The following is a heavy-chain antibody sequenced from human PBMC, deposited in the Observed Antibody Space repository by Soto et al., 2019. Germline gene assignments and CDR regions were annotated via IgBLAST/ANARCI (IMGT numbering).Heavy chain of an antibody. CDR1: GFSFSSFA. CDR3: AKGVELDV. J-gene: IGHJ6*04. Sequence: EVLLLESGGGLVQPGGSLRLSCEASGFSFSSFAMNWVRQAPGKGLEWVSAIGDSGASTYYADSVKGRFTISRDNSRNTLDRHLNSQRAEDRAVSYCAKGVELDVWGNGTTVTVSS. V-gene: IGHV3-23*01. CDR2: IGDSGAST. D-gene: IGHD1-26*01.